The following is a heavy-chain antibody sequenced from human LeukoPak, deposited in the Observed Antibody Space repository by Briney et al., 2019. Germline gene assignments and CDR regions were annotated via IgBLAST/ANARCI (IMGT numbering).Heavy chain of an antibody. J-gene: IGHJ3*02. V-gene: IGHV2-70*01. CDR3: ARMIGIVGATEDAFDI. D-gene: IGHD1-26*01. CDR1: GFSLSTSRMC. Sequence: SGPTLVNPTQTLTLTCTFSGFSLSTSRMCVSWIRQPPGKALEWLALIDWDDDKYYSTSLKTRLTIFKDTSKNQVVLTMTNMDPVDTATYYCARMIGIVGATEDAFDIWGQGTMVTVSS. CDR2: IDWDDDK.